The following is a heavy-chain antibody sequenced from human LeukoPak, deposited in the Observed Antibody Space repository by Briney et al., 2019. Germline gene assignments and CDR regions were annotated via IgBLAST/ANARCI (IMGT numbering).Heavy chain of an antibody. CDR3: ARVQVAAAGTSYFQH. CDR2: MNPNSGNT. D-gene: IGHD6-13*01. CDR1: GYTFTSYD. J-gene: IGHJ1*01. V-gene: IGHV1-8*01. Sequence: ASVKVSCKASGYTFTSYDINWVRQATGQGLEWMGWMNPNSGNTGYAQKFQGRVTMTRDTSISTAYMELSRLRSDDTAVYYCARVQVAAAGTSYFQHWGQGTLVTVSS.